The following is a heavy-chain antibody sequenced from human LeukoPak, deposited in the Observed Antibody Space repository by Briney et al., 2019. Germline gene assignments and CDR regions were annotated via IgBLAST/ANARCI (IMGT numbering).Heavy chain of an antibody. CDR3: GRVRFSSGWYIAFDM. Sequence: ASVKVSCMPSRYSFSGYYVQWVRQAPGQGLEWMGIIHPSEGSTTYAQKFQGRVTMTRDTSTSTVYMELSSLRSEDTAVYYCGRVRFSSGWYIAFDMWGQGTRVTVSS. CDR2: IHPSEGST. CDR1: RYSFSGYY. J-gene: IGHJ3*02. V-gene: IGHV1-46*01. D-gene: IGHD6-19*01.